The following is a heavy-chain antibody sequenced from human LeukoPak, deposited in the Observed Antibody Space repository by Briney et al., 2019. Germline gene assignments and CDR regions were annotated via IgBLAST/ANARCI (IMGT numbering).Heavy chain of an antibody. J-gene: IGHJ6*02. Sequence: PGGSLRLSCAASGFTFSSYEMNWVRQAPGKGLEWVAYITSSGRIIYYADSVKGRFTISRDNAKNSLYLQMNSLRAEDTAVYYWASTGGYGSGTYDYYYFGMDVWGQGTTVTVSS. CDR1: GFTFSSYE. CDR2: ITSSGRII. CDR3: ASTGGYGSGTYDYYYFGMDV. V-gene: IGHV3-48*03. D-gene: IGHD3-10*01.